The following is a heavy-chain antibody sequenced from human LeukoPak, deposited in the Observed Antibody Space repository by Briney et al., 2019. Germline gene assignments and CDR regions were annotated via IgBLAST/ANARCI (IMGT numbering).Heavy chain of an antibody. CDR2: IYYSGST. CDR3: ARHEVGATRSYFDY. J-gene: IGHJ4*02. V-gene: IGHV4-39*01. CDR1: GGSSSSSSYY. Sequence: SETLSLTCTVSGGSSSSSSYYWGWIRQPPGKGLEWIGSIYYSGSTYYNPSLKSRVTISVDTSKNQFSLKLSSVTAADTAVYYCARHEVGATRSYFDYWGQGTLVTVSS. D-gene: IGHD1-26*01.